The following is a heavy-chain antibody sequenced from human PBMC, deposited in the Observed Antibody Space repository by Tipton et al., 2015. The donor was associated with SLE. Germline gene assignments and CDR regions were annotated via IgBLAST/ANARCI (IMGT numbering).Heavy chain of an antibody. CDR2: IYHRGST. CDR1: GGSISSSSSYY. J-gene: IGHJ4*02. CDR3: AKDDASGYSSS. D-gene: IGHD6-13*01. Sequence: GLVKPSETLSLTCAVYGGSISSSSSYYWAWIRQPPGKGVEWIGEIYHRGSTNYNPSLKSRVTISLDTSKNQFSLKLNSVTAADTAVYYCAKDDASGYSSSWGQGTLVTVSS. V-gene: IGHV4-39*07.